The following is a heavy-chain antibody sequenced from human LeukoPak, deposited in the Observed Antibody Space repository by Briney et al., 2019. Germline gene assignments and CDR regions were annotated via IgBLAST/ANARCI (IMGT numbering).Heavy chain of an antibody. CDR3: ARERDGGVIVGADY. J-gene: IGHJ4*02. D-gene: IGHD3-16*02. V-gene: IGHV3-11*06. CDR2: ISSSSSYT. Sequence: GGSLRLSCAASGFTFSDYYMSWVRQAPGKGLEWVLYISSSSSYTNYADSVKGRFTISRVNAKNSLYLQMNSLRAEDTAVYYCARERDGGVIVGADYWGQGTLVTVSS. CDR1: GFTFSDYY.